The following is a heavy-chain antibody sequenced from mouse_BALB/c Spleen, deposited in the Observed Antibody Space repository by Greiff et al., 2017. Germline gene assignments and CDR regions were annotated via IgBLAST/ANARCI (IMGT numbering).Heavy chain of an antibody. CDR3: ARKGYGNYDYAMDD. CDR2: ISSGGST. CDR1: GFTFSSYA. V-gene: IGHV5-6-5*01. D-gene: IGHD2-10*02. Sequence: EVMLVESGGGLVKPGGSLKLSCAASGFTFSSYAMSWVRQTPEKRLEWVASISSGGSTYYPDSVKGRFTISRDNARNILYLQMSSLRSEDTAMYYCARKGYGNYDYAMDDWGQGTSVTVSS. J-gene: IGHJ4*01.